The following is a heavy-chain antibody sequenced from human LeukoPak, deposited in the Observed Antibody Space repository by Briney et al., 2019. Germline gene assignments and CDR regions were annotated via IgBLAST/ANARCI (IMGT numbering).Heavy chain of an antibody. V-gene: IGHV3-11*06. D-gene: IGHD1-14*01. CDR3: AREIRTGSGAAFDI. Sequence: GGSLSLSCAAAGFTFSDHCMAWIRQHPGKGLDWVSYLSLSTTHTNYADSVKGRFTIPRDNPKNALYLQLNNLRAEDTAVYYCAREIRTGSGAAFDIWGQGTMVTVSS. J-gene: IGHJ3*02. CDR1: GFTFSDHC. CDR2: LSLSTTHT.